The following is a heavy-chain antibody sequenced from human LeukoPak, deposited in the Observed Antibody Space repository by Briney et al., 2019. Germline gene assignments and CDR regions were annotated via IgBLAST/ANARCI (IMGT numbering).Heavy chain of an antibody. D-gene: IGHD6-19*01. CDR1: GGTISSESYY. CDR3: ARDMTGSGWYDAFDI. V-gene: IGHV4-61*02. J-gene: IGHJ3*02. CDR2: IYTSGRT. Sequence: SQTLSLTCTVSGGTISSESYYWSWIRQPAGKGLEWIGRIYTSGRTNCNPSLKSRVTISADTSKNQFSLKLNSVTAADTAMYYCARDMTGSGWYDAFDIWGQGTMVAVSS.